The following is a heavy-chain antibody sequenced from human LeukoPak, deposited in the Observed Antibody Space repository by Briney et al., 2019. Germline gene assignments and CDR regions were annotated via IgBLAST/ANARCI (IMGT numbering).Heavy chain of an antibody. V-gene: IGHV3-23*01. CDR2: IGGSGGRT. Sequence: GGALRLTCAASGFTFSSYALGWVRQAPGRGVEGVSFIGGSGGRTYDADSAKGRFTNSRDNSQNTLSLQMNSLRAEDTALYYCAKSLFGMMVGDDAFDIWGQGTMVAVSS. CDR1: GFTFSSYA. D-gene: IGHD3-22*01. CDR3: AKSLFGMMVGDDAFDI. J-gene: IGHJ3*02.